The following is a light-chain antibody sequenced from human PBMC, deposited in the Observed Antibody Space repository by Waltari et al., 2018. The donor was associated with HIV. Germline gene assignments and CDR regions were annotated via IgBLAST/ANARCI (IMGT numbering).Light chain of an antibody. CDR3: QQYNNWPRT. CDR2: GAS. J-gene: IGKJ1*01. V-gene: IGKV3-15*01. Sequence: EILMPPSPATRSVSPGQRATLACRASQSVSSNLAWYQQKPGQAPRPLIYGASTRAPDIPARFSGSGSGAQFTLTISSLQSEDFAVYYCQQYNNWPRTFGQGTKVEIK. CDR1: QSVSSN.